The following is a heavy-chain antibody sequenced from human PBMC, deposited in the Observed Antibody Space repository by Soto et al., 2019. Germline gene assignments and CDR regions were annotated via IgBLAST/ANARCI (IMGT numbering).Heavy chain of an antibody. CDR3: AKEGSSELRALHYYGMDV. Sequence: PGGSLRLSCAASGFTFSSYAMSWVRQAPGKGLEWVSAISGSGGSTYYADSVKGRFTISRDNSKNTLYLQMNSLRAEDTAVYYCAKEGSSELRALHYYGMDVWGQGTTVTVSS. J-gene: IGHJ6*02. CDR1: GFTFSSYA. CDR2: ISGSGGST. D-gene: IGHD3-10*01. V-gene: IGHV3-23*01.